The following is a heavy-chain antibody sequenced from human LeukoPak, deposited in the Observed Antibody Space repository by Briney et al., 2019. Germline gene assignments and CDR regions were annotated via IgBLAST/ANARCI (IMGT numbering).Heavy chain of an antibody. CDR2: IYYSGST. Sequence: SETLFLTCTVSGGSISSYYWSWIRQPPGEGLEWIGYIYYSGSTNYNPSLKSRVTISVDTSKNQFSLKLSSVTAADTAVYYCARSYSSGWPDYWGQGTLVTVSS. CDR1: GGSISSYY. V-gene: IGHV4-59*08. D-gene: IGHD6-19*01. J-gene: IGHJ4*02. CDR3: ARSYSSGWPDY.